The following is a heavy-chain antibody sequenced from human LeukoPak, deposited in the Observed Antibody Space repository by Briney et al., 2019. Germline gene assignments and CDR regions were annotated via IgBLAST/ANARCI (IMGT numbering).Heavy chain of an antibody. CDR2: IKYDGSDS. J-gene: IGHJ4*02. V-gene: IGHV3-74*01. D-gene: IGHD6-13*01. CDR3: ARSQPGIAAAGTNYFDY. CDR1: GFTFSSFW. Sequence: GGSLRLSCAASGFTFSSFWMHWVRQTPGKGLEDLSQIKYDGSDSYYADSVKGRFTISRDNAKNTLYLQMNSLRAEDTAVYYCARSQPGIAAAGTNYFDYWGQGTLVTVSS.